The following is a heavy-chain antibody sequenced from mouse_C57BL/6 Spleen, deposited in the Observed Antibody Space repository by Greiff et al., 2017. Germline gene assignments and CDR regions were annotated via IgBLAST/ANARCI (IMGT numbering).Heavy chain of an antibody. CDR1: GYTFTSYG. Sequence: VQLQESGAELARPGASVKLSCKASGYTFTSYGISWVQQRTGQGLEWIGEIYPRSGNTYYNEKFKGKATLTADKASSTAYLELRSLTSEDSAVYFCARYYGSSLYYFDYWGQGTTLTVSS. D-gene: IGHD1-1*01. J-gene: IGHJ2*01. V-gene: IGHV1-81*01. CDR2: IYPRSGNT. CDR3: ARYYGSSLYYFDY.